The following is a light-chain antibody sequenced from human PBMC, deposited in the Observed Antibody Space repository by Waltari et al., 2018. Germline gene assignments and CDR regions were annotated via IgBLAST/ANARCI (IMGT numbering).Light chain of an antibody. J-gene: IGLJ3*02. V-gene: IGLV4-69*01. Sequence: QLVLTQSPSASASLGASVKLTCTLSSGHSTNVVAWLQQQPEKGPRFLMKVNSDGSHTKGDGIPERVAGSSSGAERYLTISSLQSEDGTDYYCQTGGHGTWVFGGGTKLTVL. CDR1: SGHSTNV. CDR2: VNSDGSH. CDR3: QTGGHGTWV.